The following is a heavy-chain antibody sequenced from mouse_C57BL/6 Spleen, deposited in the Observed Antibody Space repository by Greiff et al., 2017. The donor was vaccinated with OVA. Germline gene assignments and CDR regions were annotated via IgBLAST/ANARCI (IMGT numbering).Heavy chain of an antibody. J-gene: IGHJ2*01. CDR2: ISDGGSYT. D-gene: IGHD2-1*01. CDR1: GFTFSSYA. CDR3: ARDGLGNYVLFDD. V-gene: IGHV5-4*01. Sequence: DVHLVESGGGLVKPGGSLTLSCAASGFTFSSYAMSWVRQTPEKRLEWVATISDGGSYTYYPENVKGRFTISRDNPKNTLYMQMSRLKSEDTAMYYCARDGLGNYVLFDDWGQGTTLTVSS.